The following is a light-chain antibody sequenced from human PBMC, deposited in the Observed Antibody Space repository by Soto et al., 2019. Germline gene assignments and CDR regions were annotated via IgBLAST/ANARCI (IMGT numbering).Light chain of an antibody. CDR2: SNN. CDR3: AAWDDSLSGPV. CDR1: SSNIGAGND. Sequence: ALTQPPSVSGAPGQRVSISCTGSSSNIGAGNDVHWYQQLPGTAPKLLIYSNNQRPSGVPDRFSGSKSGTSASLAISGLRSEDEAAYYCAAWDDSLSGPVFGTGTKGTVL. V-gene: IGLV1-47*02. J-gene: IGLJ1*01.